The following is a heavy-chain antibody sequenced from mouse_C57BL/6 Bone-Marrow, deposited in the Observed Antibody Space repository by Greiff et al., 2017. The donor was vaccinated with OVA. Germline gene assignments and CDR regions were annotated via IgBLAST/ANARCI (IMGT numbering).Heavy chain of an antibody. D-gene: IGHD2-5*01. CDR2: INSDGGST. CDR1: EYEFPSHD. Sequence: EVQLQESGGGLVQPGESLKLSCESNEYEFPSHDMSWVRKTPEKRLELVAAINSDGGSTYYPDTMESRFIISRDNTKKTLYLQMSSLRSEDTALYYCARPSIVTTATSFFYYAMDYWGQGTSVTVSS. CDR3: ARPSIVTTATSFFYYAMDY. V-gene: IGHV5-2*01. J-gene: IGHJ4*01.